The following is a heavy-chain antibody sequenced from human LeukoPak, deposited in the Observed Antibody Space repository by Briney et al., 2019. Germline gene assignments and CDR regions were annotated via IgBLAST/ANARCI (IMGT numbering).Heavy chain of an antibody. D-gene: IGHD3-3*01. CDR2: IKQDGGEK. Sequence: GGSLRLACAASGFTFSSYWMSWVRQAPGRGLEWVANIKQDGGEKYYVDSVKGRFTISRDNAKNSLYLQMNSLRAEDTAVYYCARDRLHYDFWSGYYGSYYYYGMDVWGQGTTVTVSS. CDR1: GFTFSSYW. V-gene: IGHV3-7*01. CDR3: ARDRLHYDFWSGYYGSYYYYGMDV. J-gene: IGHJ6*02.